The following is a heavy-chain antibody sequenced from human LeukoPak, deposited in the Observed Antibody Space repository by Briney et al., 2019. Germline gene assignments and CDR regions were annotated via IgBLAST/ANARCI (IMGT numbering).Heavy chain of an antibody. Sequence: GESLKISCQTSGYYFTSYWIGWVRQMPGKGLEWMGIIYPSDSDTRYSPSFQGQVTISVDNSISTAYLHWSSLKASDTAMYYCARLPEMGYMDVWGKGTTVTVSS. D-gene: IGHD1-14*01. CDR2: IYPSDSDT. CDR1: GYYFTSYW. CDR3: ARLPEMGYMDV. V-gene: IGHV5-51*01. J-gene: IGHJ6*03.